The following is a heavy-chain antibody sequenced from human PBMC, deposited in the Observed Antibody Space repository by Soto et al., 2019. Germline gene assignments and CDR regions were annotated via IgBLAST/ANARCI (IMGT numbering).Heavy chain of an antibody. D-gene: IGHD2-15*01. Sequence: SETLSLTCTVSGGSISSYYWSWIRQPPGKGLEWIGYIYYSGSTNYNPSLKSRVTISVDTSKNQFSLKLSSVTAADTAVYYCARVMVVVAAPNWFDPWGQGTLVTVSS. CDR3: ARVMVVVAAPNWFDP. J-gene: IGHJ5*02. CDR1: GGSISSYY. V-gene: IGHV4-59*12. CDR2: IYYSGST.